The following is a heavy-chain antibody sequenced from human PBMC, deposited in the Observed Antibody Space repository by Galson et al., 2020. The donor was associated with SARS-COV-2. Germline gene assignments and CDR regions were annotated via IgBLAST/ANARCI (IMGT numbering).Heavy chain of an antibody. CDR2: IYYSGST. Sequence: SETLSLTCTVSGGSISNYYWSWIRQPPGKGLEWIGYIYYSGSTNYNPSLQSRITISVDTSKNQFSLKLSSVTAADTAIYYCARVALDQGDGIDIWGQGTKVTVSS. CDR1: GGSISNYY. J-gene: IGHJ3*02. D-gene: IGHD2-2*01. V-gene: IGHV4-59*01. CDR3: ARVALDQGDGIDI.